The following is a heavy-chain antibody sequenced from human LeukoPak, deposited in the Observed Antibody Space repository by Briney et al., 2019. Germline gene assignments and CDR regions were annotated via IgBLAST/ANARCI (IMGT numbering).Heavy chain of an antibody. CDR1: EFSVSSNY. V-gene: IGHV3-53*01. J-gene: IGHJ4*02. Sequence: PGGSLRLSCAASEFSVSSNYMTWVRQAPGKGLEWVSVIHSDGTTYYADSVRGRFTISRDDSNNALYLEMNSLRADDTAVYYCAKAALGTGRYYFDYWGQGTLVTVSS. D-gene: IGHD3-10*01. CDR3: AKAALGTGRYYFDY. CDR2: IHSDGTT.